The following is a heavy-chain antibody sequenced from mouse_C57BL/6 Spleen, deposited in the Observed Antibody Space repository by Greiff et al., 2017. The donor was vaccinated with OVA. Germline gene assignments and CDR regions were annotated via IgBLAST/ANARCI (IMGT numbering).Heavy chain of an antibody. CDR1: GFTFSDYG. V-gene: IGHV5-17*01. Sequence: EVQLVESGGGLVKPGGSLKLSCAASGFTFSDYGMHWVRQAPEKGLEWVAYISSGSSTIYYADTVKGRFTISRDNAKNTLFLQMTSLRSEDTAMYYCARDYPPWFAYWGQGTLVTVSA. D-gene: IGHD2-4*01. CDR3: ARDYPPWFAY. J-gene: IGHJ3*01. CDR2: ISSGSSTI.